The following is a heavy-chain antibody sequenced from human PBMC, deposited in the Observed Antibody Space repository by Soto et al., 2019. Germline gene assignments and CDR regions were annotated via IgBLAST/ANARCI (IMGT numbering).Heavy chain of an antibody. V-gene: IGHV5-10-1*01. CDR1: GYSFTSYW. CDR2: IDPSDSYT. Sequence: EVQLVQSGAEVKKPGESLRISCKGSGYSFTSYWIIWVRQMPGKGLEWMGRIDPSDSYTNYSPSFHGHVTISANKSISTAYLQWSSLKASDTAMYYCARLRPRVRRGYYYYGMDVWGQGTTVSVSS. CDR3: ARLRPRVRRGYYYYGMDV. D-gene: IGHD3-10*01. J-gene: IGHJ6*02.